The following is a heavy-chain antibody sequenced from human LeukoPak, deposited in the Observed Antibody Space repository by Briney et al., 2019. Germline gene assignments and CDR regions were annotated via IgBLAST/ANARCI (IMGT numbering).Heavy chain of an antibody. V-gene: IGHV1-46*01. D-gene: IGHD3-10*01. Sequence: ASVKVSCKASGYTFASYYMHWVRQAPGQGLEWMGIINPSGGSASYAQKFQGRLTMTRDMSTSTVYMELSSLRSEDTAVYYCARGGSLVREYYNWFDPWGQGTLVTVSS. CDR1: GYTFASYY. CDR2: INPSGGSA. CDR3: ARGGSLVREYYNWFDP. J-gene: IGHJ5*02.